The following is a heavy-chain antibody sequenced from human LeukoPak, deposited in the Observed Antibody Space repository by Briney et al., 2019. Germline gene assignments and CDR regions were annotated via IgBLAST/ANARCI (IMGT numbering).Heavy chain of an antibody. J-gene: IGHJ5*02. CDR2: IDTAGDT. CDR3: ARARSSSWYDWFDP. D-gene: IGHD6-13*01. CDR1: GFTFSSYD. V-gene: IGHV3-13*01. Sequence: PGGSLRLSCAASGFTFSSYDMHWVRQATGKGLEWVSAIDTAGDTYYPGSVKGRFTISRDNAKKSLYLQMNSLRAEDTALYHCARARSSSWYDWFDPWGQGTLVTVSS.